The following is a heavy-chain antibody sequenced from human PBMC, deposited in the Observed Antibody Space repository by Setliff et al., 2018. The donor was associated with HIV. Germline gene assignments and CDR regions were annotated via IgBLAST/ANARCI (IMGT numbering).Heavy chain of an antibody. CDR3: ARVRHRGYYYGSGSFDY. J-gene: IGHJ4*02. Sequence: LRLSCAASGFTFSNYWMSWVRQAPGKGLEWVADINQDGSEKYYVDSVKGRFTISRDNAKNSLYLQMNSLRAEDTAVYYCARVRHRGYYYGSGSFDYWGLGTLVTVSS. V-gene: IGHV3-7*01. CDR1: GFTFSNYW. D-gene: IGHD3-10*01. CDR2: INQDGSEK.